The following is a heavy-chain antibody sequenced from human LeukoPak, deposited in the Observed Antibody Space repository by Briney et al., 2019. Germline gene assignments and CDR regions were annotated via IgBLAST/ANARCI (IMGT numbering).Heavy chain of an antibody. V-gene: IGHV4-4*07. CDR1: GASISSYS. D-gene: IGHD6-19*01. CDR3: ARGRGWYSP. J-gene: IGHJ5*02. Sequence: PETPCLTCTVSGASISSYSWSWIRQPAGKGLEWIGIIYTPGNINYNPSLQSRVTVSVDTSKSQFSLKLSSVTAADTAVYYCARGRGWYSPWGKGTRDPSSS. CDR2: IYTPGNI.